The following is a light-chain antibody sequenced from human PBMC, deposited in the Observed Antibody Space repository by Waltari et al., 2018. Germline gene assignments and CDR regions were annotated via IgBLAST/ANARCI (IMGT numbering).Light chain of an antibody. V-gene: IGKV2-24*01. CDR2: KIA. CDR3: MQATQLYT. CDR1: ESLVHSDGDTY. Sequence: IVLTQTPLSSPVTLGQPASISCRSSESLVHSDGDTYLSWLQQRPGQPPRLLNDKIANRFGGVPDRISGSGAGTDFTLRISRVEAEDVGVYYCMQATQLYTFGQGTRLEIK. J-gene: IGKJ2*01.